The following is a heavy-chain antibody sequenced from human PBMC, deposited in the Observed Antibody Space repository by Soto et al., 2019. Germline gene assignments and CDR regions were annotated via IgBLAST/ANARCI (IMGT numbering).Heavy chain of an antibody. CDR1: GFTFSSYS. J-gene: IGHJ5*02. Sequence: EVQLVESGGGLVKPGGSLRLSCAASGFTFSSYSMNWVRQAPGKGLEWVSAISGSGGSTYYADSVKGRFTISRDNSKNTLYLQMNSLSAEDTAVYYCAKDPEYSGYPDWFDPWGQGTLVTVSS. CDR2: ISGSGGST. D-gene: IGHD6-6*01. V-gene: IGHV3-23*04. CDR3: AKDPEYSGYPDWFDP.